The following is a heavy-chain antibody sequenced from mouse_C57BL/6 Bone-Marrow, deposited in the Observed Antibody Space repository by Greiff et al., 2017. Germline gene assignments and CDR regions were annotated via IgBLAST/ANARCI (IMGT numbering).Heavy chain of an antibody. CDR2: IYPRSGNT. Sequence: QVQLQQSGAELARPGASVKLSCKASGYTFTSYGISWVKQRTGQGLEWIGEIYPRSGNTYYNEKFKGKATLTADKSSSTAYMELRSLTSEDSAVDFCARVYYGSRGAWFAYWGQGTLVTVSA. J-gene: IGHJ3*01. D-gene: IGHD1-1*01. V-gene: IGHV1-81*01. CDR3: ARVYYGSRGAWFAY. CDR1: GYTFTSYG.